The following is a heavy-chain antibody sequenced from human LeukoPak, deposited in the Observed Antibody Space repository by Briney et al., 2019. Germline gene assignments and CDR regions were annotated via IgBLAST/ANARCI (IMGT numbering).Heavy chain of an antibody. CDR3: ARGELLPYYYYYYMDV. CDR2: INPNSGGT. CDR1: GYTFTGYY. Sequence: PQASVKVSCKASGYTFTGYYMHWVRQAPGQGLEWMGWINPNSGGTNYAQKFQGRVTMTRDTSISTAYMELSRLRSDDTAVYYCARGELLPYYYYYYMDVWGKGTTVTVSS. D-gene: IGHD1-26*01. V-gene: IGHV1-2*02. J-gene: IGHJ6*03.